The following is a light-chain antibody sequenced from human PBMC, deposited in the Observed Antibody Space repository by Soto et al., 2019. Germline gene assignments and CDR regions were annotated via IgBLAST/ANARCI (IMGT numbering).Light chain of an antibody. CDR1: QGIGSW. J-gene: IGKJ4*01. Sequence: DIQMTQFPSSVSASVGDRVTFTCRASQGIGSWLAWYQQKPGQAPRLLIYAASSLQSGVPSRFSGSGSGTDFTLTISNLQAEDFATYYCQQGNSFALTFGGGTKVEIK. CDR2: AAS. CDR3: QQGNSFALT. V-gene: IGKV1-12*01.